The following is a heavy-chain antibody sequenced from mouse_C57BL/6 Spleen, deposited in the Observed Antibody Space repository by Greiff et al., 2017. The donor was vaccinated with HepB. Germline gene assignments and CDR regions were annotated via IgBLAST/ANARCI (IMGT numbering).Heavy chain of an antibody. CDR3: TGGYPWYFDV. Sequence: EVHLVESGEGLVKPGGSLKLSCAASGFTFSSYAMSWVRQTPETRLEWVAYISSGGDYIYYADTVKGRFTISRDNARNTLYLQMSSLKSEDTAMYYCTGGYPWYFDVWGTGTTVTVSS. V-gene: IGHV5-9-1*02. CDR1: GFTFSSYA. CDR2: ISSGGDYI. J-gene: IGHJ1*03. D-gene: IGHD2-2*01.